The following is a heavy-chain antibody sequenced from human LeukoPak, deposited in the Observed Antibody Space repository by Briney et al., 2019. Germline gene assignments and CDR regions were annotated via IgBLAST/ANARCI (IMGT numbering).Heavy chain of an antibody. D-gene: IGHD3-3*01. CDR2: ISAYNGNT. CDR1: GYTFTTYG. V-gene: IGHV1-18*01. Sequence: WASVKVSCKASGYTFTTYGISWVRQAPGQGLEWMGWISAYNGNTNYAQKLQGRVTMTTDTSTSTAYMELRSLRSDDTAVYYCARGFTVYEPFDAFDIWGQGTMVTVSS. J-gene: IGHJ3*02. CDR3: ARGFTVYEPFDAFDI.